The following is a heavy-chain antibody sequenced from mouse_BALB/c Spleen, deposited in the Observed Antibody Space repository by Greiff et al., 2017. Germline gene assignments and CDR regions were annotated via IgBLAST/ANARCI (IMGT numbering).Heavy chain of an antibody. V-gene: IGHV1-5*01. D-gene: IGHD2-14*01. Sequence: EVQLQQSGTVLARPGASVKMSCKASGYTFTSYWMHWVKQRPGQGLEWIGAIYPGNSDTSYNQKFKGKAKLTAVTSTSTAYMELSSLTNEDSAVYYCTQADRYDAMDYWGQGTSVTVSS. CDR3: TQADRYDAMDY. J-gene: IGHJ4*01. CDR1: GYTFTSYW. CDR2: IYPGNSDT.